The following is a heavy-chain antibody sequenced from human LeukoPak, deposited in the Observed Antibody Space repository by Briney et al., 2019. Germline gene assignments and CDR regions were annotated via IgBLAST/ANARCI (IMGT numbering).Heavy chain of an antibody. V-gene: IGHV3-21*01. D-gene: IGHD4-23*01. CDR3: ASRPGYGGKGIDWYFDL. J-gene: IGHJ2*01. Sequence: GGSLRLSCAASGFTFSSYSMNWVRQAPGKGLEWVSSISSSSSYIYYADSVKGRFTISRDNAKNSLYLQMNSLRAEDTAVYYCASRPGYGGKGIDWYFDLWGRGTLVTVSS. CDR1: GFTFSSYS. CDR2: ISSSSSYI.